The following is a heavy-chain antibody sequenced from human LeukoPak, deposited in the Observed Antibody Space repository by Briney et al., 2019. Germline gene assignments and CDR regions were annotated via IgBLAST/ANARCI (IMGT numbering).Heavy chain of an antibody. CDR1: GYTFTSYD. V-gene: IGHV1-8*01. Sequence: ASVKVSCKASGYTFTSYDINWVRQATGQGLEWMGWMNPNSGNTGYAQKFQGRVTMTRNTSISTAYMELRSLRSDDTAVYYCARDWGGAGTVTIFDYWGQGTLVTVSS. D-gene: IGHD4-11*01. J-gene: IGHJ4*02. CDR2: MNPNSGNT. CDR3: ARDWGGAGTVTIFDY.